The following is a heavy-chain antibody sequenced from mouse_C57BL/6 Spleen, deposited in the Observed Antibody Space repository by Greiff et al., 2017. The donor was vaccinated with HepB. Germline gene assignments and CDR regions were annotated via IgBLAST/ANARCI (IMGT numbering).Heavy chain of an antibody. CDR2: IDPETGGT. CDR1: GYTFTDYE. J-gene: IGHJ1*03. CDR3: TRSLRKGYFDV. Sequence: QVHVKQSGAELVRPGASVTLSCKASGYTFTDYEMHWVKQTPVHGLEWIGAIDPETGGTAYNQKFKGKAILTADKSSSTAYMELRSLTSEDSAVYYCTRSLRKGYFDVWGTGTTVTVSS. D-gene: IGHD1-1*01. V-gene: IGHV1-15*01.